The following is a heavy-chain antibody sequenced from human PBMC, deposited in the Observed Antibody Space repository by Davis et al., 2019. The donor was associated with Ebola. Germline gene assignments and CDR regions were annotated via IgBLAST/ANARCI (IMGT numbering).Heavy chain of an antibody. CDR3: GRDRTRNSIDY. D-gene: IGHD2/OR15-2a*01. CDR1: GFTFRSFW. J-gene: IGHJ4*02. CDR2: INQDGSGK. V-gene: IGHV3-7*03. Sequence: ESLKISCAASGFTFRSFWVTPALQAHGKGLEWVANINQDGSGKYYVDSVRGRFTISRDNAKNSLFLQMKSLRTEDTAVYFCGRDRTRNSIDYWGQGTLVTVSS.